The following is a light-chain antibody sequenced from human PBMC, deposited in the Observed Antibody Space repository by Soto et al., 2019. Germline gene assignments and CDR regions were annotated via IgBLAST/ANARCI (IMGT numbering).Light chain of an antibody. CDR3: QQYGTYLWT. CDR2: AAS. Sequence: DIQMTQSPSPLSASVGDRIIITCRASQTIARYINWFQQKSGQPPKLLVYAASTLRHGVPSRFSASGSGTEFTLTISSLQPDDFATYYCQQYGTYLWTFGQGTKVDIK. J-gene: IGKJ1*01. CDR1: QTIARY. V-gene: IGKV1-39*01.